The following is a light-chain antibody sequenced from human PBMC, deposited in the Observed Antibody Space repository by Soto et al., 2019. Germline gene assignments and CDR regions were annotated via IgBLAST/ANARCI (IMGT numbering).Light chain of an antibody. J-gene: IGKJ1*01. CDR1: QSVSSY. CDR3: HQRSNWPPWT. V-gene: IGKV3-11*01. Sequence: EIVLTQSPATLSLSPGERATLSCRASQSVSSYLAWYQHKPGQAPRLLIYDASNRATGIPARFSGSGSGTDFTLTFSSLEPEDLAVYYCHQRSNWPPWTFVQGTKVEIK. CDR2: DAS.